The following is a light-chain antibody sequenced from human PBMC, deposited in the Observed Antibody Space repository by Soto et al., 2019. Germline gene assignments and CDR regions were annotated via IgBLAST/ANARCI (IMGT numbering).Light chain of an antibody. CDR3: QQYNTWPFT. CDR1: QSVNID. CDR2: SAS. Sequence: EIVLTQSPATLSVSPGERATLSCRASQSVNIDLVWYQQKPGQAPKLLMFSASARDTGIPARFIGGGSETEFTLTISSLQPEDSAVYYCQQYNTWPFTFGTGTKVDIK. V-gene: IGKV3D-15*01. J-gene: IGKJ3*01.